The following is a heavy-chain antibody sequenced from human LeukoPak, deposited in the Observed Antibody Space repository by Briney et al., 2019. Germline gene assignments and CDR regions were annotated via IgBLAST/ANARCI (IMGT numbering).Heavy chain of an antibody. CDR1: GYTFTSYY. CDR3: ARVGFCSGGPCPYYFDY. V-gene: IGHV1-2*02. J-gene: IGHJ4*02. CDR2: INPNSGGT. D-gene: IGHD2-15*01. Sequence: VASVKVSCKASGYTFTSYYMHWVRQAPGQGLEWMGWINPNSGGTSFAQKFQGRVTMTRDTSISTAYMELSRLRSDDTAVYYCARVGFCSGGPCPYYFDYWGQGTLVTVSS.